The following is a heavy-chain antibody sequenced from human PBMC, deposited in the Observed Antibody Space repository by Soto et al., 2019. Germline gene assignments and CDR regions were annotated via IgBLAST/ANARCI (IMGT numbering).Heavy chain of an antibody. Sequence: GGSLRLSCAASGFTFGGSAMHWVRQASGKGLEWVGHIRSKTNSYATAYAESVKGRFTISRDDSMNTAYLQMNSLKTEDTAVYFCTRQTDAVQWLVVPTDYNFDYWGQGSLVTVSS. D-gene: IGHD6-19*01. CDR3: TRQTDAVQWLVVPTDYNFDY. V-gene: IGHV3-73*01. J-gene: IGHJ4*02. CDR2: IRSKTNSYAT. CDR1: GFTFGGSA.